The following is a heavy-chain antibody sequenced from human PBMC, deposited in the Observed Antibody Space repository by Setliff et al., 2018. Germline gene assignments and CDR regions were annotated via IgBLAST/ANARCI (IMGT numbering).Heavy chain of an antibody. CDR1: GFNFMNYG. J-gene: IGHJ4*02. CDR3: ARELSMAYGND. D-gene: IGHD1-1*01. Sequence: SLRLSCAASGFNFMNYGMNWVRQAPGEGLEWVSYISSISSSTIYYADSVKGRFTVSRDNAKNSLYLQMNSLRAEDTAVYYCARELSMAYGNDWGLGTLVTVSS. V-gene: IGHV3-48*01. CDR2: ISSISSSTI.